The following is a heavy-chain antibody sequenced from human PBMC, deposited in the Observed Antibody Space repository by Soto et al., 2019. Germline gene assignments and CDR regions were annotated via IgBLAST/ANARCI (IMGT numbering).Heavy chain of an antibody. Sequence: QVQLVESGGGVVQPGRSLRLSCAASGFTFSSYAMHWVRQAPGKGLEGVAVISYDGSNKYYADSVKGRFTISRDNSKNTLYLQMNSLRAEDTAVYYCAREGSSYGYFDYWGQGTLVTVSS. CDR3: AREGSSYGYFDY. J-gene: IGHJ4*02. CDR1: GFTFSSYA. V-gene: IGHV3-30-3*01. CDR2: ISYDGSNK. D-gene: IGHD5-18*01.